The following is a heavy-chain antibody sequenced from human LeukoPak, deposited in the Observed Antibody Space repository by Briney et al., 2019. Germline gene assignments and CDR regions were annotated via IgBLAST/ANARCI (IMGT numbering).Heavy chain of an antibody. V-gene: IGHV1-46*01. Sequence: ASVKVSCKASGYTFTSYYMHWVRQAPGQGLEWMGLIITSAGSTTYAQNFQGRVTLTRDTSTSTVYMEMSSLRSEDTAVYYCARVEGLTATVTDWGQGTLVTVSS. J-gene: IGHJ4*02. CDR3: ARVEGLTATVTD. CDR1: GYTFTSYY. D-gene: IGHD5-18*01. CDR2: IITSAGST.